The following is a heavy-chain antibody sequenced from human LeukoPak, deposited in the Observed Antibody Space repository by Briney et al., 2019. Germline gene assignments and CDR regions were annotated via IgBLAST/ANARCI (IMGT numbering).Heavy chain of an antibody. J-gene: IGHJ4*02. Sequence: PGGSLRLSRAASGFTFSSYSMSWVRQAPGKGLEWVSGITVTGDTYYADSLKGRFTISRDNSRSTLYLQMNSLRADDTAVYYCAKVPVWQQLVDYWGQGTLVTVSS. D-gene: IGHD6-13*01. V-gene: IGHV3-23*01. CDR1: GFTFSSYS. CDR2: ITVTGDT. CDR3: AKVPVWQQLVDY.